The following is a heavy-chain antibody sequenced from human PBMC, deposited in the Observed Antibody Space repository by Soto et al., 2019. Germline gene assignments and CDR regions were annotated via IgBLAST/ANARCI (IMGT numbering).Heavy chain of an antibody. D-gene: IGHD3-22*01. Sequence: PSETLSLTRVFSGGPVSGAGVCWNWIRHLPGKGQERIANVYHTGTTYYNPSLKSRVSMSVDTSQNQFSLILASVTAADTAVYYCARALVTDYNSRDYHYYFAMDVWGQGTSVTVSS. CDR1: GGPVSGAGVC. J-gene: IGHJ6*02. CDR3: ARALVTDYNSRDYHYYFAMDV. V-gene: IGHV4-31*02. CDR2: VYHTGTT.